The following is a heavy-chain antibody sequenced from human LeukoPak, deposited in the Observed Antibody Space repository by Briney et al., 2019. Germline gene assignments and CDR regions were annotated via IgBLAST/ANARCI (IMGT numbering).Heavy chain of an antibody. J-gene: IGHJ4*02. CDR1: GFTFSSYA. Sequence: PGGSLRLSCAASGFTFSSYAMSWVRQAPGKGLEWVSGISGSGDNTYYADSVKGRFTISRDNSKNTLYLQVNSLRADDTAVYYCAKDKTTMVRGVSPIDCWGQGTLVTVSS. CDR3: AKDKTTMVRGVSPIDC. D-gene: IGHD3-10*01. V-gene: IGHV3-23*01. CDR2: ISGSGDNT.